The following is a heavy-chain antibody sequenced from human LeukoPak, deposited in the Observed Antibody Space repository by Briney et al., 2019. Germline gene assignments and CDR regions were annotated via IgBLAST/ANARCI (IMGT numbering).Heavy chain of an antibody. V-gene: IGHV1-2*02. CDR1: GFTFTSSA. D-gene: IGHD6-19*01. J-gene: IGHJ4*02. CDR3: ARDQGEWLVPDY. CDR2: INPNSGGT. Sequence: ASVKVSCKASGFTFTSSAMQWVRQARGQRLEWIGWINPNSGGTNYAQKFQGRVTMTRDTSISTAYMELSRLRSDDTAVYYCARDQGEWLVPDYWGQGTLVTVSS.